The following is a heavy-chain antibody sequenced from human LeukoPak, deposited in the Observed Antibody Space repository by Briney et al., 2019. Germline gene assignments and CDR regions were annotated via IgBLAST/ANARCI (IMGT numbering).Heavy chain of an antibody. CDR1: GFTFSNAW. D-gene: IGHD3-22*01. V-gene: IGHV3-15*01. J-gene: IGHJ4*01. Sequence: GGSLRLSCAASGFTFSNAWMSWVRQAPGKGLEWVGRIKSKTDGGITDYAAPVKGRFTISRDDSKNPMYLQMNSLKTEDTAVYYCTIAGYYDSSGYYQTFDYWGQGTLVTVSS. CDR2: IKSKTDGGIT. CDR3: TIAGYYDSSGYYQTFDY.